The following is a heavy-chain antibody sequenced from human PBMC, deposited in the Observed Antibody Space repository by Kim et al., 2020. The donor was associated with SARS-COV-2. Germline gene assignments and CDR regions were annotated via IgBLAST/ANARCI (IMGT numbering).Heavy chain of an antibody. V-gene: IGHV3-23*01. Sequence: GGSLRLSCAASGFTFSSYAMSWVRQAPGKGLEWVSAISGSGGSTYYADSVKGRFTISRDNSKNTLYLQMNSLRAEDTAVYYCASVGSSWYYFDYWGQGTLVTVSS. CDR1: GFTFSSYA. CDR2: ISGSGGST. CDR3: ASVGSSWYYFDY. J-gene: IGHJ4*02. D-gene: IGHD6-13*01.